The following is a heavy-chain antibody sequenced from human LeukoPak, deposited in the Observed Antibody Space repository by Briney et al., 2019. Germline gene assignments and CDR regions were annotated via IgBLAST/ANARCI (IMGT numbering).Heavy chain of an antibody. J-gene: IGHJ4*02. D-gene: IGHD5-18*01. CDR2: VYSGGTT. CDR3: ASGYNFGLDY. CDR1: GFTVSRNY. V-gene: IGHV3-53*01. Sequence: PGGSLRLSCEVSGFTVSRNYMTWVRQAPGKGLEWVSIVYSGGTTYYADSVKGRFTISRDNSRNMLYLQMNNLRAEDTAVYYCASGYNFGLDYWGQGTLLTVS.